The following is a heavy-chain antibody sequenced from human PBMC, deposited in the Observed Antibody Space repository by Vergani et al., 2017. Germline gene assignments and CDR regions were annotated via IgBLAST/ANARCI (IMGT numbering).Heavy chain of an antibody. CDR1: GFTFSSYA. Sequence: QVQLVESGGGVVQPGRSLRLSCAASGFTFSSYAMHWVRQAPGKGLEWVAVISYDGSNKYYADSVKGRFTISRDNSKNTLYLQMNSLRAEDTAVYYCARGVYYDFXSALSSYYYYYMDVWGKGTTVTVSS. CDR3: ARGVYYDFXSALSSYYYYYMDV. CDR2: ISYDGSNK. D-gene: IGHD3-3*01. J-gene: IGHJ6*03. V-gene: IGHV3-30-3*01.